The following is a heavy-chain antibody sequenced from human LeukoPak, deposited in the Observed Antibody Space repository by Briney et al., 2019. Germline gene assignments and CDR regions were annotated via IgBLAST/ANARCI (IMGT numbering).Heavy chain of an antibody. CDR3: ARDGYSGNDGL. CDR1: GGSISSYY. V-gene: IGHV4-59*01. Sequence: SETLSLTCTVSGGSISSYYWSWIRQPPGKGLEWIGYIYYSGSTNHNPSLKSRVTISVDTSKNQFSLKLSSLTAADTAVYYCARDGYSGNDGLWGQGTLVTVSS. CDR2: IYYSGST. D-gene: IGHD5-12*01. J-gene: IGHJ4*02.